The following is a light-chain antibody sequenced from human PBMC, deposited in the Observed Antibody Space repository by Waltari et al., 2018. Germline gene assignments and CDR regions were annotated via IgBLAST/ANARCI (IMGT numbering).Light chain of an antibody. CDR1: SSNFGNNY. CDR2: SDT. V-gene: IGLV1-40*01. CDR3: QSYDRSLSGSV. Sequence: QSVLTQPPSVSAAPGQKVTISCSGSSSNFGNNYVAWYQQFPGTAPKLITYSDTHRPSGVPDRFSGSKSGPSASLAVPGLQADDEADYYCQSYDRSLSGSVFGGGTKLTVL. J-gene: IGLJ3*02.